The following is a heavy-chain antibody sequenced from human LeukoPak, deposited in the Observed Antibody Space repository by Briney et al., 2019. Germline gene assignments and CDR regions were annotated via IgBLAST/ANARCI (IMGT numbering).Heavy chain of an antibody. D-gene: IGHD6-19*01. CDR2: VSYDGSNK. J-gene: IGHJ4*02. CDR3: AKDVGSSGWPFGN. CDR1: GFTFSGYL. Sequence: GRSLRLSCAASGFTFSGYLLHWVRQAPGKGLEWVALVSYDGSNKFYGESVKGRFTISRDNSKNTLYLQMNSLRAEDTAVYYCAKDVGSSGWPFGNWGQGTLVTVSS. V-gene: IGHV3-30*07.